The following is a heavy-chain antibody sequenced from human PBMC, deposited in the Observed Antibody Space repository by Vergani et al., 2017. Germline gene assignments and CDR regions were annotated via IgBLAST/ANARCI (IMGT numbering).Heavy chain of an antibody. J-gene: IGHJ4*02. V-gene: IGHV3-21*04. CDR2: ISSSSSYI. CDR1: GFTFSSYS. Sequence: EVQLVESGGGLVKPGGSLRLSCAASGFTFSSYSMNWVRQAPGKGLEWVSSISSSSSYIYYADSVKGRFTISRDNSKNTLYLQMNSLRAEDTAVYYCAKDLAYNWGYFDYWGQGTLVTVSS. CDR3: AKDLAYNWGYFDY. D-gene: IGHD1-1*01.